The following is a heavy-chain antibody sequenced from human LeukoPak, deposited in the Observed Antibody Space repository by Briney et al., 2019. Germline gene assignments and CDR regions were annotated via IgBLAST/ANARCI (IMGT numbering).Heavy chain of an antibody. Sequence: GASVKVSCKASGYTFTSYDINWVRQATGQGLEWMGWISAYNGNTNYAQKLQGRVTMTTDTSTSTAYMELRSLRSDDTAVYYCARDSYYYDSSGPAVAYWGQGTLVTVSS. CDR2: ISAYNGNT. J-gene: IGHJ4*02. V-gene: IGHV1-18*01. CDR3: ARDSYYYDSSGPAVAY. CDR1: GYTFTSYD. D-gene: IGHD3-22*01.